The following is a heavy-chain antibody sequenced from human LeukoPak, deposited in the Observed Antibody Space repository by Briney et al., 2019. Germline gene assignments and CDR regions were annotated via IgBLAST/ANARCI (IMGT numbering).Heavy chain of an antibody. CDR3: GRDGRLIQLWFDP. CDR2: FSISGTT. J-gene: IGHJ5*02. V-gene: IGHV3-23*01. CDR1: GFTFTNYA. Sequence: GGSLRLSCAASGFTFTNYAMSWVRQAPGKGLEWVSGFSISGTTYYADSVKGRFTVSRDNSKNTLYLQMSSLRADDTAVYYCGRDGRLIQLWFDPWGQGTLVIVSS. D-gene: IGHD5-18*01.